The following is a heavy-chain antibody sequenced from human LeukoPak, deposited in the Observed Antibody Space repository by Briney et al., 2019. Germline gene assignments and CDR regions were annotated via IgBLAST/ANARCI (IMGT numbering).Heavy chain of an antibody. Sequence: ASVKVSCKASGYTFTSYGISRVRQAPGQGLEWMGWISAYNGNTNYAQKLQGRVTMTTDTSTSTVYMELRSLRSDDTAVFYCARILASIIDYWGQGTLVTVSS. CDR3: ARILASIIDY. J-gene: IGHJ4*02. V-gene: IGHV1-18*01. D-gene: IGHD5/OR15-5a*01. CDR1: GYTFTSYG. CDR2: ISAYNGNT.